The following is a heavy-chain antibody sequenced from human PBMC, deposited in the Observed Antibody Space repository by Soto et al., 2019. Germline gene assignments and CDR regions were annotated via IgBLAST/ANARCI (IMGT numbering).Heavy chain of an antibody. CDR1: GYTFTSYG. Sequence: GDSVKVYCKASGYTFTSYGISWVRQAPGQGLEWMGWISAYNGNTNYAQKLQGRVTMTTDTSTSTAYMELRSLRSDDTAVYYCARDGRFLEWLPVDYWGQRTLVTVSS. CDR3: ARDGRFLEWLPVDY. V-gene: IGHV1-18*01. J-gene: IGHJ4*02. D-gene: IGHD3-3*01. CDR2: ISAYNGNT.